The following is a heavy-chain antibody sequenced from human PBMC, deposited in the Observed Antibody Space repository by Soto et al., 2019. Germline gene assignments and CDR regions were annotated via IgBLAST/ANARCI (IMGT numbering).Heavy chain of an antibody. Sequence: QITLKESGPTLVKPTQTLTLTCTFSGFSLPTDRVGVGWIRQPPGKALEWLAVIYWDDTKTYRPSLKSRLTITTDTSTTQVALTTTDMDPVDTATYYCAHAYGGRSLYWGQGTLVTVSS. CDR1: GFSLPTDRVG. J-gene: IGHJ4*02. CDR2: IYWDDTK. D-gene: IGHD1-26*01. CDR3: AHAYGGRSLY. V-gene: IGHV2-5*02.